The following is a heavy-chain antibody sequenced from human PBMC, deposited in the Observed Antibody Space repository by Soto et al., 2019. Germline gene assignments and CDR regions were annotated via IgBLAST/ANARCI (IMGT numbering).Heavy chain of an antibody. CDR2: IWYDGSNK. J-gene: IGHJ6*02. CDR1: GFTFSSYG. Sequence: QVQLVESGGGVVQPGRSLRLSCAASGFTFSSYGMHWVRQAPGKGLEWVAVIWYDGSNKYYADSVKGRFTISRDNXTNAQDLQMNSLRAEDTAVYYCARDLTTVTTGGMDVWGQGTTVTVSS. CDR3: ARDLTTVTTGGMDV. V-gene: IGHV3-33*01. D-gene: IGHD4-4*01.